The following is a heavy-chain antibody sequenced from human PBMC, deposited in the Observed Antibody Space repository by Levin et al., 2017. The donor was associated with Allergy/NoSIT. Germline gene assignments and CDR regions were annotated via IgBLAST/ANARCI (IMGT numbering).Heavy chain of an antibody. D-gene: IGHD2-15*01. V-gene: IGHV3-9*01. CDR2: ISWNSGSI. CDR1: GFTFDDYA. Sequence: LSLTCAASGFTFDDYAMHWVRQAPGKGLEWVSGISWNSGSIGYADSVKGRFTISRDNAKNSLYLQMNSLRAEDTALYYCAKWGGYFVWGQGTTVTVSS. CDR3: AKWGGYFV. J-gene: IGHJ6*02.